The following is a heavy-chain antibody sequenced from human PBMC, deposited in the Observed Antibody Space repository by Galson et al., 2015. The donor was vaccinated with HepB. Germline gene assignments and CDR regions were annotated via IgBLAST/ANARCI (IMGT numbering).Heavy chain of an antibody. CDR2: IDPTDSYT. V-gene: IGHV5-10-1*01. CDR1: GYSFSNYW. Sequence: QSGAEVKKPGESLRISCKGSGYSFSNYWITWVRQVPGKGLEWTGRIDPTDSYTNYSPSFRGHVTISTDKSISTAYLQWSSLKASDTAIFYCARTSSAYDYVDSWGQGTLVTVSS. J-gene: IGHJ4*02. CDR3: ARTSSAYDYVDS. D-gene: IGHD5-12*01.